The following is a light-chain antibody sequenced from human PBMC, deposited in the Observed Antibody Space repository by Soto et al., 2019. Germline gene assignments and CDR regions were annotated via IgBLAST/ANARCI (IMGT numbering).Light chain of an antibody. CDR3: AAWDDSLNGVV. Sequence: QSVLTQPPSVSEAPRQRVTISCSGSSSNIGNNAVNWYQQLPGKAPKLLIYYDDLLPSGVSDRFSGSKSGTSASLAIGGLQSEDESDYYCAAWDDSLNGVVFGGGTEVTVL. CDR2: YDD. J-gene: IGLJ2*01. V-gene: IGLV1-36*01. CDR1: SSNIGNNA.